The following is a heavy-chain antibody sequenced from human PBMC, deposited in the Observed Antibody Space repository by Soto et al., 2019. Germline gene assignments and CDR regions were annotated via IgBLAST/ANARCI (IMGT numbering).Heavy chain of an antibody. J-gene: IGHJ4*01. CDR2: VSPTGDTV. D-gene: IGHD3-10*01. Sequence: VQVVASGGGLVQPGRSLRLSCAVSGFRFEQYVMHWVRQCPGKGLECVSTVSPTGDTVAYADSVEGRFTVSRDNAMNSLFLQMNSLNGDDTAFYYCLKDAPNGSIDDWVHGTLVTVSS. CDR3: LKDAPNGSIDD. CDR1: GFRFEQYV. V-gene: IGHV3-9*01.